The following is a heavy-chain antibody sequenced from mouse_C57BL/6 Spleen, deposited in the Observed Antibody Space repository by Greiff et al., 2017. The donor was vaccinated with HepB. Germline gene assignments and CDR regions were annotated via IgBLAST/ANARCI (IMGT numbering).Heavy chain of an antibody. CDR2: ISSGSSTI. V-gene: IGHV5-17*01. CDR3: ARPLYGNYVEYYFDY. CDR1: GFTFSDYG. Sequence: EVHLVESGGGLVKPGGSLKLSCAASGFTFSDYGMHWVRQAPEKGLEWVAYISSGSSTIYYADTVKGRFTISRDNAKNTLFLQMTSLRSEDTAMYYCARPLYGNYVEYYFDYWGQGTTLTVSS. D-gene: IGHD2-1*01. J-gene: IGHJ2*01.